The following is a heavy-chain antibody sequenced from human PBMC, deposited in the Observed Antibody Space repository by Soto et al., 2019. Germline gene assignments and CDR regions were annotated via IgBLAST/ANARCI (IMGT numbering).Heavy chain of an antibody. D-gene: IGHD1-26*01. CDR3: VRGASLNFDY. J-gene: IGHJ4*02. V-gene: IGHV3-20*04. Sequence: EVQLVESGGGVLRPGGSLRLSCSASGFTFDDYGMSWARQAPGKGLEWVSGVNWNGGSTGYADSVKGRFTISRDNAKNSLYLQMNSLRAEDTAFYYCVRGASLNFDYWGQGTLVTVSS. CDR2: VNWNGGST. CDR1: GFTFDDYG.